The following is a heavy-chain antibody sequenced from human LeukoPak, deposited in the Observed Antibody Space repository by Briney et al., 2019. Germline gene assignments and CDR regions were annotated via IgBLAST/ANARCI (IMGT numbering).Heavy chain of an antibody. J-gene: IGHJ4*02. V-gene: IGHV1-2*02. CDR3: AREPTVTLGGDC. D-gene: IGHD4-11*01. Sequence: ASVKVSCKASGYTFTRYYMNWVRQAPGQGLEWMGWINPNSGGTNYAQKFQGRVTMTRDTSISTAYMELSRLRSDDTAVYYCAREPTVTLGGDCGSQGTLVTLSS. CDR1: GYTFTRYY. CDR2: INPNSGGT.